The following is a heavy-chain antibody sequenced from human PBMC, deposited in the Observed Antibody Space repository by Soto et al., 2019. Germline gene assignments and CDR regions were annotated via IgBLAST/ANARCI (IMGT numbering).Heavy chain of an antibody. CDR3: ARDRYDYAWGSYRRLVYYGMDV. Sequence: ASVKVSCKASGYTFTSYYMHWVRQAPGQGLEWMGIINPSGGSTSYAQKFQGRVTMTRDTSTSTVYMELSSLRSEDTAVYYCARDRYDYAWGSYRRLVYYGMDVWGQGTTVTVSS. CDR2: INPSGGST. V-gene: IGHV1-46*01. D-gene: IGHD3-16*02. CDR1: GYTFTSYY. J-gene: IGHJ6*02.